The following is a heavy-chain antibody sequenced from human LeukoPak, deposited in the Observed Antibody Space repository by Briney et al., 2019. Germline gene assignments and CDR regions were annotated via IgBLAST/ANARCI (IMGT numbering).Heavy chain of an antibody. J-gene: IGHJ4*02. CDR3: ARGRTYVEWELRQGEDY. Sequence: GASVKVSCKASGYTCTSYDINWVRQATGQGLEWMGWMNPNSGNTGYAQKFQGRVTMTRNTSISTAYMELISLRSEATAVYYCARGRTYVEWELRQGEDYWGQGTLVTVSS. D-gene: IGHD1-26*01. CDR1: GYTCTSYD. CDR2: MNPNSGNT. V-gene: IGHV1-8*01.